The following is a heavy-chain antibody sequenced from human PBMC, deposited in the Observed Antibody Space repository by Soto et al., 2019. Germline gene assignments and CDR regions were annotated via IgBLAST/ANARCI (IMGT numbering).Heavy chain of an antibody. CDR3: ARQLETYCSSTSCHIYYYYYGMDV. CDR2: IDPSDSYT. J-gene: IGHJ6*02. CDR1: GYSFTSYW. Sequence: EVQLVQSGAEVKKPGESLRISCKGSGYSFTSYWISWVRQMPGKGLEWMGRIDPSDSYTNYSPSFQGHVTISADKSISTAYLQWSSLKASDTAMYYCARQLETYCSSTSCHIYYYYYGMDVWGQGTTVTVSS. V-gene: IGHV5-10-1*01. D-gene: IGHD2-2*01.